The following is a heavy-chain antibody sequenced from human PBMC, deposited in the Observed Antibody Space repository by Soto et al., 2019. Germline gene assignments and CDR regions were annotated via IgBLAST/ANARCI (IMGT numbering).Heavy chain of an antibody. V-gene: IGHV4-59*01. D-gene: IGHD3-16*01. CDR2: IYYSGTT. Sequence: SETLSLTCTVSGASITNYYWTWIRQPPGKGLEWIGYIYYSGTTKYNPSLKSRVTMSVDTSKNQFSLNLSSVTAADTAVYYCARELSLWGFDYWGQGALVTVSS. CDR1: GASITNYY. J-gene: IGHJ4*02. CDR3: ARELSLWGFDY.